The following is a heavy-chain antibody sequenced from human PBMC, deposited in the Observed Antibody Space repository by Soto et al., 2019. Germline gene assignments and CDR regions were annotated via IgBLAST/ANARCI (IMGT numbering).Heavy chain of an antibody. V-gene: IGHV3-48*01. CDR3: VRETRYCSGGTCTNWFDP. Sequence: GGSLRLSCAASGFTFSSYNMNWVRQAPGKGLEWVSYISSSSSTIYYTDSVKGRFTISRDNAKNSLYLQMNSLRAEDTAMYYCVRETRYCSGGTCTNWFDPWGQGTLVTVSS. J-gene: IGHJ5*02. CDR1: GFTFSSYN. D-gene: IGHD2-15*01. CDR2: ISSSSSTI.